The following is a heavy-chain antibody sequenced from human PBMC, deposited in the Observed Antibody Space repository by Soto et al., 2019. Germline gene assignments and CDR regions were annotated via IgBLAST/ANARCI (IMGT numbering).Heavy chain of an antibody. CDR2: IFSDNER. Sequence: SGPTPVNPTETPTLTCTVSVFSLTTGKRGVSWIRQPPGKALEWLAHIFSDNERSYSTSLQGRLTISKDTSGSQVVLSMTNVDPVDTATYYCARMNVDSYQFYYAMDVWGQGTTVTVSS. J-gene: IGHJ6*02. CDR3: ARMNVDSYQFYYAMDV. CDR1: VFSLTTGKRG. D-gene: IGHD4-17*01. V-gene: IGHV2-26*01.